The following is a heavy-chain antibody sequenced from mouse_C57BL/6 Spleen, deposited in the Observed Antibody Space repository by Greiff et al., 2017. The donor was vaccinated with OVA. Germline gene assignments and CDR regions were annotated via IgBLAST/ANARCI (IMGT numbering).Heavy chain of an antibody. Sequence: VKVVESDAELVKPGASVKISCKVSGYTFTDHTIHWMKQRPEQGLEWIGYIYPRDGSTKYNEKFEGKATLTADKSSSTAYMQLNSLTSEDSAVYFCASFRLGRGFDYWGQGTTLTVSS. V-gene: IGHV1-78*01. D-gene: IGHD4-1*01. CDR2: IYPRDGST. J-gene: IGHJ2*01. CDR3: ASFRLGRGFDY. CDR1: GYTFTDHT.